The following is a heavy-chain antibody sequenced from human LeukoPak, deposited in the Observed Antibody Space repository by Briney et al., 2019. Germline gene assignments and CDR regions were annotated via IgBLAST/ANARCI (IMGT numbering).Heavy chain of an antibody. CDR3: AGDFHYYDSSGYHRGFDY. D-gene: IGHD3-22*01. CDR2: INPSGGST. V-gene: IGHV1-46*01. CDR1: GYTFTSYY. J-gene: IGHJ4*02. Sequence: ASVKVSCKASGYTFTSYYMHWVRPAPGQGLEWMGIINPSGGSTRHARKFQGRVTMNRETSTCTVYMELSSLRSEDTAVYYCAGDFHYYDSSGYHRGFDYWGQGTLVTVSS.